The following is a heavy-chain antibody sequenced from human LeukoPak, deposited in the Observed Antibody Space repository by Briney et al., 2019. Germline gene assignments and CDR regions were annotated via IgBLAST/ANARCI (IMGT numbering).Heavy chain of an antibody. CDR1: GYTFTSYY. CDR3: ARDQIDLDSSGWYVPFDY. CDR2: INPSGGST. V-gene: IGHV1-46*01. D-gene: IGHD6-19*01. Sequence: ASVKVSCKASGYTFTSYYMHWVRQAPGQGLEWMGIINPSGGSTSYAQKFQGRVTMTRDTSTSTVYMELSSLRSEDTAVYYCARDQIDLDSSGWYVPFDYWGQGTLVTVSS. J-gene: IGHJ4*02.